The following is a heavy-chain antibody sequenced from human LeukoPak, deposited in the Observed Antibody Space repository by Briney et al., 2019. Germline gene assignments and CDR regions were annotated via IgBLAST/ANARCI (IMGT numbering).Heavy chain of an antibody. CDR1: GFTFSSYA. Sequence: GGSLRLSCAASGFTFSSYAMHCVRQAPGKGLEWVAVISYDGSNKYYADSVKGRFTISRDNSKNTLYLQMNSLRAEDTAVYYCARGYCSGGSCYNFDYWGQGTLVTVSS. D-gene: IGHD2-15*01. J-gene: IGHJ4*02. V-gene: IGHV3-30*04. CDR3: ARGYCSGGSCYNFDY. CDR2: ISYDGSNK.